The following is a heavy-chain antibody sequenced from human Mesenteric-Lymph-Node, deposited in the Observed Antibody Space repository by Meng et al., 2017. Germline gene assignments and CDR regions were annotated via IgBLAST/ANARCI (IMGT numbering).Heavy chain of an antibody. J-gene: IGHJ3*02. CDR2: INPSGGST. V-gene: IGHV1-46*01. CDR1: GYTFTSYY. CDR3: ARGLRRDGYNYGDDAFDI. D-gene: IGHD5-24*01. Sequence: ASVKVSCKASGYTFTSYYMHWVRQAPGQGLEWMGIINPSGGSTSYAQKFQGRVTMTRDTSTSTVYMELSSLRSEDTAVYYCARGLRRDGYNYGDDAFDIWGQGTMVTVSS.